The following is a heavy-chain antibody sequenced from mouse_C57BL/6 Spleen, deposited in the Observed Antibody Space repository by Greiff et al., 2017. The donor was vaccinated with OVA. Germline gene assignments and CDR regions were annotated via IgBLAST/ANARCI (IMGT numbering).Heavy chain of an antibody. V-gene: IGHV1-76*01. Sequence: QVQLQQSGAELVRPGASVKLSCKASGYTFTDYYINWVKQRPGQGLEWIARIYPGSGNTYYNEKFKGKATLTAEKSSSTAYMQLSSLTSEDSAVDFCARQGEVRWDWYCEVWGTGTTVTVSS. CDR3: ARQGEVRWDWYCEV. J-gene: IGHJ1*03. D-gene: IGHD1-3*01. CDR2: IYPGSGNT. CDR1: GYTFTDYY.